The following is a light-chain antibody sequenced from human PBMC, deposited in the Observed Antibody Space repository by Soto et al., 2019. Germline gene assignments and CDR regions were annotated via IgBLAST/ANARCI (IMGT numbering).Light chain of an antibody. J-gene: IGLJ3*02. CDR1: SSDVGNYQL. CDR3: CSYTSSSTWV. CDR2: EVS. V-gene: IGLV2-23*02. Sequence: QSALTQPASVSGSPGQSITISCTGTSSDVGNYQLVSLYQQHLGKAPKLIIYEVSKRPSGLSTRFSGSKSGNTASLTISGLQAEDEADYYCCSYTSSSTWVFGGGTKPTVL.